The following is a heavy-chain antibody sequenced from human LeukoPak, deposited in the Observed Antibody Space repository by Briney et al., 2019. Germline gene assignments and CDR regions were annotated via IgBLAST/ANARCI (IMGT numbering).Heavy chain of an antibody. CDR3: ARSVAYCGGDCYSGGWFQH. CDR2: IYFSGST. D-gene: IGHD2-21*02. J-gene: IGHJ1*01. Sequence: SGTLSLTCTVSGGSISGFYWSWIRQPPGKGLEWIGFIYFSGSTNYNPSLKSRVTISVDTSKNQFSLKLSSVTAADTAVYYCARSVAYCGGDCYSGGWFQHWGQGTLVTVSS. CDR1: GGSISGFY. V-gene: IGHV4-59*08.